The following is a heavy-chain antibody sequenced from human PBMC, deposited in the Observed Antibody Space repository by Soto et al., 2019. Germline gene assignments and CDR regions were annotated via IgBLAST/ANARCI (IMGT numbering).Heavy chain of an antibody. Sequence: PGGSLRLSCAASGFTFSNAWMSWVRQAPGKGLEWVGRIKSKTDGGTTDYAAPVKGRFTISRDDSKNTLYLQMNSLKTEDTAVYYCTTLIHPYYYGSGNLRDAFDIWGQGTMVTVSS. CDR2: IKSKTDGGTT. CDR1: GFTFSNAW. J-gene: IGHJ3*02. V-gene: IGHV3-15*01. CDR3: TTLIHPYYYGSGNLRDAFDI. D-gene: IGHD3-10*01.